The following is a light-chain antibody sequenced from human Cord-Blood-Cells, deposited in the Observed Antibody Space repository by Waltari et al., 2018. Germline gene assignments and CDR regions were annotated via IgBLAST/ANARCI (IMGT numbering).Light chain of an antibody. CDR2: AAS. V-gene: IGKV1-27*01. CDR3: QEYNSAPWT. Sequence: DIHMTKSPSSLSASVGDRVTITCRASQGFGNYLAWYQQKPGKVPKLLIYAASTLQSGVPSGCSGSGSGTAYTLTISDLQPEDVATHYCQEYNSAPWTFGQGDKVEIK. CDR1: QGFGNY. J-gene: IGKJ1*01.